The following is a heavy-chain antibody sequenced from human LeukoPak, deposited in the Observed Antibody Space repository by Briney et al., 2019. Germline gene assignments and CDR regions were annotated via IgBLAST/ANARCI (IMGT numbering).Heavy chain of an antibody. CDR1: GFTFANTW. CDR2: INNDGSTT. V-gene: IGHV3-74*01. Sequence: RGSLRLSCAASGFTFANTWMHWVRQAPGKGLVWVSLINNDGSTTNYADSVKGRFTISRDNAKNTVYLQMNSLRAEDTAVYYCAIGGTYGSGSWGQGTLVTVSS. CDR3: AIGGTYGSGS. D-gene: IGHD3-10*01. J-gene: IGHJ4*02.